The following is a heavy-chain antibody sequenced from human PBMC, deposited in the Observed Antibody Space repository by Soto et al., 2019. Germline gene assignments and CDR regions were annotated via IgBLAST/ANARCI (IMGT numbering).Heavy chain of an antibody. CDR1: GGSISSGGYY. Sequence: SETLSLTCTVSGGSISSGGYYWSWIRQHPGKGLEWIGYIYYSGSTYYNPSLKSRVTISVDTSKNQFSLKLSSVTAADTAVYYCARDRRGLHSDFWSGLDVWGQGTTVTVSS. D-gene: IGHD3-3*01. V-gene: IGHV4-31*03. CDR2: IYYSGST. J-gene: IGHJ6*02. CDR3: ARDRRGLHSDFWSGLDV.